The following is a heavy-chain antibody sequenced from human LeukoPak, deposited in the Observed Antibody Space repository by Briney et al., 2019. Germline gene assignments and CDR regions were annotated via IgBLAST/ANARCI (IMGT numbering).Heavy chain of an antibody. V-gene: IGHV3-30*02. CDR2: ILYDGSNK. Sequence: GGSLRLSCAASGFTFSSYGMHWVRQAPGKGPEWVAFILYDGSNKYYADSVKGRFTISRDNSKNTLYLQMNSLRAEDTAVYYCAKDGSNVPFWSGYSVVGSYYFDYWGQGTLVTVSS. CDR3: AKDGSNVPFWSGYSVVGSYYFDY. J-gene: IGHJ4*02. D-gene: IGHD3-3*01. CDR1: GFTFSSYG.